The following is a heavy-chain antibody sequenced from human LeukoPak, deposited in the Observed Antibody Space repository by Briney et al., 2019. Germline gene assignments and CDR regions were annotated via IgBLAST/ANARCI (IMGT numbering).Heavy chain of an antibody. CDR3: ARILRYYYDSSGYYLGYFDY. D-gene: IGHD3-22*01. CDR1: GGSISSGGYY. Sequence: SETLPLTCTVSGGSISSGGYYWSWIRQHPGKGLEWIGYIYYSGSTYYNPSLKSRVTISVDTSKNQFSLKLSSVTAADTAVYYCARILRYYYDSSGYYLGYFDYWGQGTLVTVSS. V-gene: IGHV4-31*03. CDR2: IYYSGST. J-gene: IGHJ4*02.